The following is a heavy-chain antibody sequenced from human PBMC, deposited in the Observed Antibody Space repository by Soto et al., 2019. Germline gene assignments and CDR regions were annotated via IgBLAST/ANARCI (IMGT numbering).Heavy chain of an antibody. Sequence: QFQLVQSGAEEKKPGASVKVSGKASGYTFTSYAMHWVRQAPGQRLEWMGWINAGNGNTKYSHKFQGRVTITRDTSASTDYMELSSLRSEDTAVYYCARGPVVTHFDYWGQGTLVTVSS. CDR1: GYTFTSYA. CDR2: INAGNGNT. CDR3: ARGPVVTHFDY. J-gene: IGHJ4*02. V-gene: IGHV1-3*05. D-gene: IGHD2-15*01.